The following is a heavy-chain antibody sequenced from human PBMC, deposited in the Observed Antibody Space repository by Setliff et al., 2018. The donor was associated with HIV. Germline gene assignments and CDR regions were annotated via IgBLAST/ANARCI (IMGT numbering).Heavy chain of an antibody. D-gene: IGHD2-2*01. V-gene: IGHV1-18*01. J-gene: IGHJ6*03. CDR1: GYTFSNYG. CDR2: ITSYNGNT. CDR3: ARDCSSTSCPGSFNYYYYYYYMDV. Sequence: ASVKVSCKASGYTFSNYGITWVRQAPGQGLEWMGWITSYNGNTNYAKKFKGRVTMTTDTSTSIAYMELKSLRSEDTAVYYCARDCSSTSCPGSFNYYYYYYYMDVWGKGTTVTVSS.